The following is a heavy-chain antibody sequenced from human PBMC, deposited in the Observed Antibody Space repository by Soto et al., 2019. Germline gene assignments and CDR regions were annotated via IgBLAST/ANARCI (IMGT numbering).Heavy chain of an antibody. CDR1: GFSLSSFG. J-gene: IGHJ4*02. CDR3: ASSPGTALSGSHY. V-gene: IGHV3-30*03. D-gene: IGHD3-22*01. Sequence: QAQLVESGGGVVQPGRSLRLSCAASGFSLSSFGMYWVRQAPGKGLEWVAVISYDGSTKYYGDFVKGRFTISRDNSKDTLYLQMNSLRAEDTAVYYCASSPGTALSGSHYWGQGTLVTVSS. CDR2: ISYDGSTK.